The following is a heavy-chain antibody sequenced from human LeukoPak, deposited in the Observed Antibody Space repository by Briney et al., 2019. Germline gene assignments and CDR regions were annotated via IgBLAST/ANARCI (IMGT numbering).Heavy chain of an antibody. Sequence: GGSLRLSCAASGFSFSNYWMIWVRQAPGKGLVWVSRIKSDGSTNYADSVKGRFTISRDNAKNTVSLQMNSLRAEDTGVYYCARAPAEIGGYYPEYFRHWGQGTLVTVSS. CDR3: ARAPAEIGGYYPEYFRH. J-gene: IGHJ1*01. CDR1: GFSFSNYW. V-gene: IGHV3-74*01. D-gene: IGHD3-22*01. CDR2: IKSDGST.